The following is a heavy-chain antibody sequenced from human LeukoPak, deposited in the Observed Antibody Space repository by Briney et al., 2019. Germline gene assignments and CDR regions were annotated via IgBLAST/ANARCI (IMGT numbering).Heavy chain of an antibody. Sequence: SETLSLTCAVSGGSISSSNWWSWVRQPPGKGLEWIGEINHSGSTNYNPSLKSRVTISVDTSKNQFSLKLSSVTAADTAVYYCARVRGWNYRPNFDYWGQGTLVTVSS. CDR2: INHSGST. V-gene: IGHV4-4*02. J-gene: IGHJ4*02. CDR3: ARVRGWNYRPNFDY. CDR1: GGSISSSNW. D-gene: IGHD1-7*01.